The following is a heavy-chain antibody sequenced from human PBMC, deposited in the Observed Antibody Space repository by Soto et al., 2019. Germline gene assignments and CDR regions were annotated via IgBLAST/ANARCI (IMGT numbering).Heavy chain of an antibody. D-gene: IGHD3-16*01. CDR2: IYSGGST. CDR3: ARDLGDSTDY. CDR1: GFTVSSNY. Sequence: EVQLVKTGGGLIQPGGSLILSCAASGFTVSSNYMSWVRQAAGKGLEWVSVIYSGGSTYYADSVKGRFTISRDNSKNTLYLQMNSLRAEATAVYYCARDLGDSTDYWGQGTLESVSS. J-gene: IGHJ4*02. V-gene: IGHV3-53*02.